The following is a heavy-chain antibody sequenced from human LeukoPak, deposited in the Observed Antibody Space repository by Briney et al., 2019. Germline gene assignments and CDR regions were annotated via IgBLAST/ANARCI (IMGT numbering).Heavy chain of an antibody. CDR3: ARAGGYGLIDY. CDR2: IYHSGTTYSGST. CDR1: GASLSNYY. D-gene: IGHD5-18*01. V-gene: IGHV4-39*07. Sequence: SETLSLTCNVSGASLSNYYWVWIRQPPGKGLEWIGSIYHSGTTYSGSTYYNPSLTSRVTISLDTPKNQFSRKVGAMTAADTAVYYCARAGGYGLIDYWGQGTLVTVSS. J-gene: IGHJ4*02.